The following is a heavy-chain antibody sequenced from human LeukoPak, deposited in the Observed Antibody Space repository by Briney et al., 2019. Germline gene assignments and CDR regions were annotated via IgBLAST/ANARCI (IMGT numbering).Heavy chain of an antibody. CDR3: ARELNVLLWFGEGGAFDI. CDR2: INPSGGST. Sequence: ASVKVSCMASGYTFTSYYMHWVRQAPGQGLEWMGIINPSGGSTSYAQKFQGRVTMTRDTSTSTVYMELSSLRSEDTAVYYCARELNVLLWFGEGGAFDIWGQGTMVTVSS. CDR1: GYTFTSYY. D-gene: IGHD3-10*01. V-gene: IGHV1-46*01. J-gene: IGHJ3*02.